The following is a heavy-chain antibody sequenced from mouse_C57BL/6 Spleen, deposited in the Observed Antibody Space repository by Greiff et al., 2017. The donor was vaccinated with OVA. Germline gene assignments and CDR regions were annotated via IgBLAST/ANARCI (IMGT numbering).Heavy chain of an antibody. V-gene: IGHV5-12*01. CDR3: ASYYYGSSWYFDV. J-gene: IGHJ1*03. CDR1: GFTFSDYY. D-gene: IGHD1-1*01. Sequence: DVMLVESGGGLVQPGGSLKLSCAASGFTFSDYYMYWVRQTPEKRLEWVAYISNGGGSTYYPDTVKGRFTISRDNAKNTLYLQMSRLKSEDTAMYYCASYYYGSSWYFDVWGTGTTVTVSS. CDR2: ISNGGGST.